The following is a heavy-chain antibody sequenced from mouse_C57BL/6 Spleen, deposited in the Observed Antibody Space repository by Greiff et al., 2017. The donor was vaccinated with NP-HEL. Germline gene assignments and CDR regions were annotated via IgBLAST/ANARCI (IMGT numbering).Heavy chain of an antibody. CDR2: IDPSDSYT. CDR3: ALSTMITTYYFDY. V-gene: IGHV1-50*01. Sequence: VQLQQSGAELVKPGASVKLSCKASGYTFTSYWMQWVKQRPGQGLEWIGEIDPSDSYTNYNKKFKGKATLTVDTSSSTAYMQLSSLTSEDSAVYYCALSTMITTYYFDYWGQGTTLTVSS. D-gene: IGHD2-4*01. CDR1: GYTFTSYW. J-gene: IGHJ2*01.